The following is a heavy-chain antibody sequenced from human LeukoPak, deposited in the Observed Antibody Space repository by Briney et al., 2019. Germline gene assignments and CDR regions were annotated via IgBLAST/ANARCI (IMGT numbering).Heavy chain of an antibody. V-gene: IGHV1-18*04. J-gene: IGHJ6*04. CDR1: GYTFTSYG. Sequence: GASVKVSCKASGYTFTSYGISWVRQAPGQGLEWMGWISAYNGNTNYAQKLQGRVTMTTDTSTSTAYMELRSLRSDDTAVYYCARDSGGDLMPAAMSYYYYGMDVWGKGTTATVSS. CDR2: ISAYNGNT. CDR3: ARDSGGDLMPAAMSYYYYGMDV. D-gene: IGHD2-2*01.